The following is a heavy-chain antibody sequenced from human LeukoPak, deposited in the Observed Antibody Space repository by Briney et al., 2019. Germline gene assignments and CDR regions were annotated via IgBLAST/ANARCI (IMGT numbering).Heavy chain of an antibody. CDR2: IYTSGST. D-gene: IGHD3-3*01. J-gene: IGHJ6*03. Sequence: KPSETLSLTCTVSGGSISSGSYYWSWIRQPAGKGLEWIGRIYTSGSTNYNPSLKSRVTISVDTSKNQFSLKLSSVTAADTAVYYCARDYSQSGYDFWSGKVNYYMDVWGKGTTVTVSS. CDR1: GGSISSGSYY. CDR3: ARDYSQSGYDFWSGKVNYYMDV. V-gene: IGHV4-61*02.